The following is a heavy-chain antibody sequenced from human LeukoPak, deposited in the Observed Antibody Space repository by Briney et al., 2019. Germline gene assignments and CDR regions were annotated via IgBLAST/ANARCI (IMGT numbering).Heavy chain of an antibody. D-gene: IGHD1-20*01. Sequence: ASVKVSCKASGYTFTSYGISWVRQAPGQGLEWMGWISAYNGNTNYAQKLQSRVTMTTDTSTSTAYMELRSLRSDDTAVYYCARDPSNWNDVSFDYWGQGTLVTVSS. CDR1: GYTFTSYG. V-gene: IGHV1-18*01. CDR2: ISAYNGNT. CDR3: ARDPSNWNDVSFDY. J-gene: IGHJ4*02.